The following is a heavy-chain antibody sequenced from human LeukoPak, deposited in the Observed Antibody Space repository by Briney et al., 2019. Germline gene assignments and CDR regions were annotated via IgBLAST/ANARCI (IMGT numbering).Heavy chain of an antibody. Sequence: ASVNVSSKASGYTFTIYGISWVRQAPGQGLEWMGWISAYNGNTNCAQKLQGRVTMTTDTSTSTAYMELRSLRSDDTAVYYCARVKDTIVGATEIDYWGQGTLVTVSS. V-gene: IGHV1-18*01. J-gene: IGHJ4*02. CDR2: ISAYNGNT. CDR3: ARVKDTIVGATEIDY. CDR1: GYTFTIYG. D-gene: IGHD1-26*01.